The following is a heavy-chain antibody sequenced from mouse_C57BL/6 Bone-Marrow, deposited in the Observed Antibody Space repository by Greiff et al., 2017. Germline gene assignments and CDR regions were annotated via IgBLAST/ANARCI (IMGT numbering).Heavy chain of an antibody. CDR1: GYSITSGYY. CDR2: ISYDGSN. V-gene: IGHV3-6*01. Sequence: EVQLQESGPGLVQPSQSLSLTCSVTGYSITSGYYWNWIRQFPGNKLEWMGYISYDGSNNYNPSLKNRISITRDTSKNQFFLKLNSVTTEDTATYYCASDGYWGQGTLVTVSA. J-gene: IGHJ3*01. CDR3: ASDGY.